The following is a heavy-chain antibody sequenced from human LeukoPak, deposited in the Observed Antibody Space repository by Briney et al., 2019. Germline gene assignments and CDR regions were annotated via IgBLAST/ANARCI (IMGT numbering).Heavy chain of an antibody. V-gene: IGHV3-23*01. CDR2: ISSRGVST. D-gene: IGHD6-13*01. J-gene: IGHJ6*02. CDR1: GFTFSNYA. CDR3: ARDQRYSSSWPPHYYYGMDV. Sequence: SGGSLRLSCAASGFTFSNYAMSWVRQAPGKGLEWVSAISSRGVSTFYADSVRGRFTISRDNSKNTLYLQMNSLRAEDTAVYYCARDQRYSSSWPPHYYYGMDVWGQGTTVTVSS.